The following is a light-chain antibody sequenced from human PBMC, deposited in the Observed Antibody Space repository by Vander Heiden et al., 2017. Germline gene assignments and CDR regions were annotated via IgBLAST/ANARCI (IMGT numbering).Light chain of an antibody. CDR1: TSNGGAGYD. CDR2: GNS. Sequence: SVLTQPPSVSGAPGQRVTISRTGSTSNGGAGYDVHWYQQRPGTAPKLLIYGNSNRPAGVPDRFSGSKSGTSASLAITGHQAEEEADYYCQADDSSRSRVFGGGTKLTVL. CDR3: QADDSSRSRV. V-gene: IGLV1-40*01. J-gene: IGLJ3*02.